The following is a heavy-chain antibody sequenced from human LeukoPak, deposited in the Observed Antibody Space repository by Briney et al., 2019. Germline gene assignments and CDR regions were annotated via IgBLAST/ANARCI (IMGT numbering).Heavy chain of an antibody. J-gene: IGHJ6*02. D-gene: IGHD3-3*01. CDR3: ARGRPESRFTISLSVDYYYYGMDV. Sequence: ASETLSLTCTVSGGSISSGGYYWSWIRQHPGKGLEWIGYIYYSGSTYYNPSLKSRVTISVDTSKNQFSLKLSSVTAADTAVYYCARGRPESRFTISLSVDYYYYGMDVWGQGTTVTVSS. V-gene: IGHV4-31*03. CDR1: GGSISSGGYY. CDR2: IYYSGST.